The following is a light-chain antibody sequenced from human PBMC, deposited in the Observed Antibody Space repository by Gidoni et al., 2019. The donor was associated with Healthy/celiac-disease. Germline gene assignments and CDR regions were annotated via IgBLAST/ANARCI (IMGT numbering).Light chain of an antibody. J-gene: IGKJ5*01. CDR2: AAS. Sequence: IQLTQSPSSLSASVGDRVTITCRASQSISSYLNWYQQKPGKAPKLLIYAASSLQSGVPSRFSGSGSGTDFTITISSLQPEDFATYYCQQSDSTPLTFXQXTRLEIK. CDR1: QSISSY. V-gene: IGKV1-39*01. CDR3: QQSDSTPLT.